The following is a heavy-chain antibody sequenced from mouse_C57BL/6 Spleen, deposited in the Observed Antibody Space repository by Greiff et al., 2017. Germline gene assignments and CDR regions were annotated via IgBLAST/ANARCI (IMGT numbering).Heavy chain of an antibody. V-gene: IGHV1-53*01. CDR2: INPRNGGT. CDR3: ARWARGNYVFAY. Sequence: QVQLKEPGTELVKPGASVKLSCKASGYTFTSYWMHWVKQRPGQGLEWIGNINPRNGGTNYNEKFKSKATLTVDKSSSTAYLQLSSLTSEDSAVYYCARWARGNYVFAYWGQGTLVTVSA. J-gene: IGHJ3*01. D-gene: IGHD2-1*01. CDR1: GYTFTSYW.